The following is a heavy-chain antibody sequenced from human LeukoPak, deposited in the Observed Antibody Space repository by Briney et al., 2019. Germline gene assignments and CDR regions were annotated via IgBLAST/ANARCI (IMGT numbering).Heavy chain of an antibody. J-gene: IGHJ4*02. CDR1: GFTFSDAW. V-gene: IGHV3-15*01. CDR2: IKSKVHGGTL. CDR3: ATDRDSTHLNY. D-gene: IGHD5-24*01. Sequence: GGSLRLSCAGSGFTFSDAWMSWLRQAPGKGLEWVGRIKSKVHGGTLEYAAPVKGRFTISRDDSENTLHLQMSSLTTEDTAVYYCATDRDSTHLNYWGQGTLVTVSS.